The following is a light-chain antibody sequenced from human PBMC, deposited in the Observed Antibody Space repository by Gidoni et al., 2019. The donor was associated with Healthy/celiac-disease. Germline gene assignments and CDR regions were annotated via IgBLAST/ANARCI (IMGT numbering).Light chain of an antibody. CDR1: QSVSSY. J-gene: IGKJ4*01. CDR3: QQRSNWPLALT. V-gene: IGKV3-11*01. CDR2: DAS. Sequence: EIGLTQSPATLSLSPGERATLSCRASQSVSSYLAWYQQKPGQAPRLLIYDASIRATVIPARFSGSGSGTDFTLTISSLEPEDFAVYYCQQRSNWPLALTFGGGTKVEIK.